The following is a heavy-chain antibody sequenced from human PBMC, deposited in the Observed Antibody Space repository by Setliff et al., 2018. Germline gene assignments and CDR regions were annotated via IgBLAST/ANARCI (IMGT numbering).Heavy chain of an antibody. V-gene: IGHV4-38-2*02. J-gene: IGHJ4*02. D-gene: IGHD3-10*01. CDR3: AKGRGEMDS. CDR1: GYSISSGYY. CDR2: IYHTGSI. Sequence: SETLSLTCTVSGYSISSGYYWGWIRQPPGKGLEWIGSIYHTGSINYNPSLKSRLTISRDTSKNQVYLKLNSVTATDTAVYYCAKGRGEMDSWGQGILVTVSS.